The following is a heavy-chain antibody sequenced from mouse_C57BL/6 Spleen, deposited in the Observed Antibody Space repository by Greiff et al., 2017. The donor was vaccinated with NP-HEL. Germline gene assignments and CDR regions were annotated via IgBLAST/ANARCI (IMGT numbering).Heavy chain of an antibody. CDR1: GFSFTSYG. CDR3: ARKGYYDYDVDYFDY. D-gene: IGHD2-4*01. V-gene: IGHV2-2*01. Sequence: QVQLTESGPGLVQPSQSLSITCTVSGFSFTSYGVHWVRQSPGKGLEWLGVIWSGGSTDYNAAFISRLSISKDNSKSQIFFKMNSRQADDKAIYYCARKGYYDYDVDYFDYWGQGTTLTVSS. J-gene: IGHJ2*01. CDR2: IWSGGST.